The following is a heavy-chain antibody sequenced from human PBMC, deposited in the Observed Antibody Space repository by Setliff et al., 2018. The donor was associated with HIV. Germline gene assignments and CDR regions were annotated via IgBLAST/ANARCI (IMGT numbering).Heavy chain of an antibody. D-gene: IGHD6-13*01. V-gene: IGHV4-4*09. CDR1: GGSISGYH. J-gene: IGHJ4*02. CDR3: ARSPSYRSSWEYYFDY. CDR2: IYTGRGT. Sequence: SLTCTVSGGSISGYHWNWLRQTPGKGLEWIGYIYTGRGTNYNHSLRTRVIISVDTSNQFSLKLSSVTAADAAVYYCARSPSYRSSWEYYFDYWGQGILVTVPQ.